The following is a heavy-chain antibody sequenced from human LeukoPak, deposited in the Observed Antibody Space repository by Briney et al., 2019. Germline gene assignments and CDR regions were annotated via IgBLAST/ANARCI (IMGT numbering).Heavy chain of an antibody. Sequence: GGSLRLSCAASGFNFGSYSMTWVRQAPGKGLEWVSSINGRGGSTYYADSVKGRFTISRDNSKNTLYLQMNSLRAEDTAIYYCAELGITMIGGVWGKGTTVTISS. CDR1: GFNFGSYS. D-gene: IGHD3-10*02. CDR3: AELGITMIGGV. CDR2: INGRGGST. V-gene: IGHV3-23*01. J-gene: IGHJ6*04.